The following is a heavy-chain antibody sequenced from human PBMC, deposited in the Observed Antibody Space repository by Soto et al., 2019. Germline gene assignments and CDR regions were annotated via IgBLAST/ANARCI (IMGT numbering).Heavy chain of an antibody. J-gene: IGHJ4*02. D-gene: IGHD1-26*01. V-gene: IGHV4-59*01. CDR3: ARDDREHNKEPAHDH. CDR2: IYYSGSA. Sequence: SETLSLTCTVSGGSISSYYWNLIRQPPGKGLESIGYIYYSGSANYSPSLKSRVTISVDTSKNEFSLKLSSVTAADTAIYYCARDDREHNKEPAHDHWGQGTLFTVSS. CDR1: GGSISSYY.